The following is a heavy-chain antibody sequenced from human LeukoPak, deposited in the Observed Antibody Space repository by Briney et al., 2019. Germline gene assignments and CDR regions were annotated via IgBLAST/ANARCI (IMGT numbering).Heavy chain of an antibody. Sequence: SETLSLTCTVSGDSISSYYWSWIRQPAGKGPEWIGHIYTSGGTSYNPSLKSRLTISINTSKKQFSLKVSSVTSADTAVYYCARLANYVPVYWGQGTLVTVSS. CDR2: IYTSGGT. CDR3: ARLANYVPVY. J-gene: IGHJ4*02. D-gene: IGHD4/OR15-4a*01. V-gene: IGHV4-4*07. CDR1: GDSISSYY.